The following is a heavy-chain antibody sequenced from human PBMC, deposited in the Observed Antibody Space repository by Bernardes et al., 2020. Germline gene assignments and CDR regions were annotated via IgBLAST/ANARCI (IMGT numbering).Heavy chain of an antibody. V-gene: IGHV1-69*13. CDR2: IIPIFGTA. CDR3: ARGRSSYDAFDI. Sequence: SVKVSCKASGGTFSSYAISWVRQAPGQGLEWMGGIIPIFGTANYAQKFQGRVTITADESTSTAYMELSSLRSEDTAVYYCARGRSSYDAFDIWGQGTMVTVSS. J-gene: IGHJ3*02. CDR1: GGTFSSYA. D-gene: IGHD6-6*01.